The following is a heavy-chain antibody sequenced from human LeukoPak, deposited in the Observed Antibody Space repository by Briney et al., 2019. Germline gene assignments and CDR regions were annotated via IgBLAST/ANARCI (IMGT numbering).Heavy chain of an antibody. V-gene: IGHV3-33*01. CDR3: ASELIGSGGGGDYYYYGMDV. J-gene: IGHJ6*02. Sequence: GRSLRLSRAASAFTFSSYGRHWVRQAPGKGLEWVAVIWYDGSNKYYADSVNDRLTISRDNCNNTLYLQMKSLRAEETAVDYGASELIGSGGGGDYYYYGMDVWGQGTTVTVSS. D-gene: IGHD3-10*01. CDR2: IWYDGSNK. CDR1: AFTFSSYG.